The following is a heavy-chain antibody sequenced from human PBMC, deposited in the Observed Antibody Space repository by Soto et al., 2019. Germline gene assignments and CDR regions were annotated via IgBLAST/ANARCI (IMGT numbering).Heavy chain of an antibody. V-gene: IGHV3-11*01. CDR3: ARASSPRDPWVDL. CDR2: MSSGGGSV. J-gene: IGHJ5*02. Sequence: QGQLVESGGGLVKPGGSLRLSCAASGFTFSDEYMSWIRQAPGKGLEWVSYMSSGGGSVYYADSVEGRFTISRDNAKKSLYLHMNSLSADDTAVYYCARASSPRDPWVDLWGQGTLVTVSS. D-gene: IGHD2-15*01. CDR1: GFTFSDEY.